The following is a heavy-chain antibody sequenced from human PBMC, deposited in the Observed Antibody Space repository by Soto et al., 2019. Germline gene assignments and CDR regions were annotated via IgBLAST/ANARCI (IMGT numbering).Heavy chain of an antibody. CDR3: VRTINRIAARYYGRGV. J-gene: IGHJ6*01. D-gene: IGHD6-13*01. V-gene: IGHV2-70*11. CDR1: GFSLSTSGMC. Sequence: SGPTLVNPTQTLTLTCTFSGFSLSTSGMCVSWIRQPPGKALEWLARIDWDDDKYYSTSLKTRLTISKDTSKNQVVLTMTNMDPVETATYYCVRTINRIAARYYGRGVWGQGTTVTVSS. CDR2: IDWDDDK.